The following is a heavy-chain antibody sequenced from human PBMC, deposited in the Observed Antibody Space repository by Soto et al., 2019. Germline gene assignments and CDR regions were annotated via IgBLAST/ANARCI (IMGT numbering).Heavy chain of an antibody. V-gene: IGHV3-21*01. D-gene: IGHD3-10*01. J-gene: IGHJ3*02. Sequence: GAPRRSSAGRGCIYRNYNLKRAHQAPDKGLEWVSSISSSNSYIYYSDSGKGRFTISRDNAKNSLYLQMNSLCAEDTAVYYCAILVNVLLSCGGTGAFDIWGQGTMVTVSS. CDR3: AILVNVLLSCGGTGAFDI. CDR2: ISSSNSYI. CDR1: GCIYRNYN.